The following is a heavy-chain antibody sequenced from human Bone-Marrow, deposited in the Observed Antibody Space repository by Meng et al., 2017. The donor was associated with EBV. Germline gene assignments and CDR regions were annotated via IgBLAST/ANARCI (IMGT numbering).Heavy chain of an antibody. CDR3: ARPYYYGSGGNY. J-gene: IGHJ4*02. CDR2: IYYSGST. Sequence: QLQLQESGPGLVKPSETLSLTCTVSGGSISSSSYYWGWIRQPPGKGLEWIGSIYYSGSTYYNPSLKSRVTISVDTSKNQFSLKLSSVTAADTAVYYCARPYYYGSGGNYWGQGTLVTVAS. D-gene: IGHD3-10*01. CDR1: GGSISSSSYY. V-gene: IGHV4-39*07.